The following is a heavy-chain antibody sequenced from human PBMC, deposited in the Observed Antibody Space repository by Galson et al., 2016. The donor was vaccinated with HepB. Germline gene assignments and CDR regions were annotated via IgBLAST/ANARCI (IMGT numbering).Heavy chain of an antibody. Sequence: SLRLSCAPSGFTFSTYAMHWVRQAPGKGLEWLALISFDGTNAYYPDSMKGRFTISRDNSMNTLYLQMSSLRAEDTAVYYCARGPRYYDTNGYFDYWGQGILVTVPS. J-gene: IGHJ4*02. V-gene: IGHV3-30-3*01. D-gene: IGHD3-22*01. CDR2: ISFDGTNA. CDR3: ARGPRYYDTNGYFDY. CDR1: GFTFSTYA.